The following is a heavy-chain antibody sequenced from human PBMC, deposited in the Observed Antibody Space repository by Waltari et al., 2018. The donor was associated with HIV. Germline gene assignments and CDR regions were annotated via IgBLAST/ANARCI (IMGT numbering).Heavy chain of an antibody. CDR3: AETRYYYDSSGR. D-gene: IGHD3-22*01. J-gene: IGHJ4*02. CDR1: GFTFSSYE. CDR2: ISDSGSTR. V-gene: IGHV3-48*03. Sequence: EVQVVESGGGLVQPGGSLRLSCAASGFTFSSYEMNWVRQAPGKGLEWLSYISDSGSTRYYADSVKGRFTISRDNAKNSLYLQMNSLRAEDTAVYYCAETRYYYDSSGRWGQGTLVTVSS.